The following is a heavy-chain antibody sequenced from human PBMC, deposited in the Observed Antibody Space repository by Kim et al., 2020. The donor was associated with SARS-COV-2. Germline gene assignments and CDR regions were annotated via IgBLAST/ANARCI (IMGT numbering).Heavy chain of an antibody. CDR3: ARDPSGDGGYFDY. D-gene: IGHD7-27*01. Sequence: SETLSLTCVVSGDFSRSYYWNWIRQTPGKGLEWIGYVSYVQNTSPSLQSRVSISIDMATNQFSLKLTSVTAADTAVYYCARDPSGDGGYFDYWGQGILVTVSS. V-gene: IGHV4-59*01. CDR2: VSYVQNT. CDR1: GDFSRSYY. J-gene: IGHJ4*02.